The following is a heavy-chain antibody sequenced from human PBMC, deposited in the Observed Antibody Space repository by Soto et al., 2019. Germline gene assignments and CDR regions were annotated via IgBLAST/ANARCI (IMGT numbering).Heavy chain of an antibody. Sequence: SETPSLTCAVYGGSFSGYGWSWIRQPPGKGLEWIGEINHSGSTNYNPSLKSRVAISVDTSKNQFSLKLSSVTAADTAVYYCARAPSQNWFDPWGQGTLVTVSS. CDR3: ARAPSQNWFDP. CDR1: GGSFSGYG. V-gene: IGHV4-34*01. D-gene: IGHD2-2*01. J-gene: IGHJ5*02. CDR2: INHSGST.